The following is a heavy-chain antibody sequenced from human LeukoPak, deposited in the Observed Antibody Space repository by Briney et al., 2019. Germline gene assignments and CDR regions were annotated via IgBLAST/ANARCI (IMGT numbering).Heavy chain of an antibody. CDR3: ATSYSYGSFDY. CDR1: GGSISSYY. Sequence: SGTLSLTCTVSGGSISSYYWSWIRQPPGKGLEWIGYIYYSGSTNYNPSLKSRVTISVDTSKNQFSLKLSSVTAADTAVYYCATSYSYGSFDYWGQGTLVTVSS. CDR2: IYYSGST. V-gene: IGHV4-59*01. D-gene: IGHD5-18*01. J-gene: IGHJ4*02.